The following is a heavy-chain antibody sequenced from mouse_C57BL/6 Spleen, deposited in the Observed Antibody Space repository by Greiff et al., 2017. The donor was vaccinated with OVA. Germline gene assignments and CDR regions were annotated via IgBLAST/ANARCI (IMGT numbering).Heavy chain of an antibody. J-gene: IGHJ3*01. CDR2: IDPETGGT. CDR1: GYTFTDYE. Sequence: VQLQQSGAELVRPGASVTLSCKASGYTFTDYEMHWVKQTPVHGLEWIGAIDPETGGTAYNQKFKGKAILTADKSSSTAYMELRSLTSEDSAVYYCTRWGLSGSSFAYWGQGTLVTVSA. CDR3: TRWGLSGSSFAY. V-gene: IGHV1-15*01. D-gene: IGHD1-1*01.